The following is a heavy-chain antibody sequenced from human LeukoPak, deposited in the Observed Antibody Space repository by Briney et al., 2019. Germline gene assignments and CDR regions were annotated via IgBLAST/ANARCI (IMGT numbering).Heavy chain of an antibody. V-gene: IGHV1-69*04. D-gene: IGHD6-13*01. J-gene: IGHJ6*02. Sequence: SVKVSCKASGGTFSSYAISWVRQAPGQGLEWMGRIIPILGIANYAQKFQGRVTITADKSTSTAYMELSSLRSEDTAVYYCASGGLIAAAGTDYYYGMDVWGQGTTVTVSS. CDR1: GGTFSSYA. CDR2: IIPILGIA. CDR3: ASGGLIAAAGTDYYYGMDV.